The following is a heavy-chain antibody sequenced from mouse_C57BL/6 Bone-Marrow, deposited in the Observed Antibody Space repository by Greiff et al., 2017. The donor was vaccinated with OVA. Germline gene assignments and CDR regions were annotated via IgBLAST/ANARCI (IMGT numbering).Heavy chain of an antibody. J-gene: IGHJ3*01. CDR3: ASRSYYGNYAWFAY. CDR1: GFTFSSYA. V-gene: IGHV5-4*03. Sequence: EVKLVESGGGLVKPGGSLKLSCAASGFTFSSYAMSWVRQTPEKRLEWVATIRDGGSYTYYPDNVKGRFPISRDNAKNNLYLQMSHLKSEDTAMYYCASRSYYGNYAWFAYWGQGTLVTVSS. D-gene: IGHD2-1*01. CDR2: IRDGGSYT.